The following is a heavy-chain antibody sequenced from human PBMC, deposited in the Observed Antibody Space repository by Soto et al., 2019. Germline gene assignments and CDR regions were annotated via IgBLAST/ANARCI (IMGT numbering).Heavy chain of an antibody. CDR2: VYWNDEK. Sequence: QITLKESGPTLVKPTHTLTLTCTFSGLSFRNSGVGISWVRQSPGEALEWLGIVYWNDEKRYSPSLRSRLTITKDISQNQVVLTMTNMDPVDTATYYCAHKRTRWPSHSYFYFGMDVWGPGTTVTVSS. CDR1: GLSFRNSGVG. D-gene: IGHD2-21*02. V-gene: IGHV2-5*01. J-gene: IGHJ6*02. CDR3: AHKRTRWPSHSYFYFGMDV.